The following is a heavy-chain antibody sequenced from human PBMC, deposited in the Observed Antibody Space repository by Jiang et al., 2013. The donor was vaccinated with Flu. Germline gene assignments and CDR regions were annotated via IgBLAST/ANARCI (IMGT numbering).Heavy chain of an antibody. CDR2: IIPIFGTA. D-gene: IGHD2-15*01. CDR1: GTFSSYA. Sequence: GTFSSYAISWVRQAPGQGLEWMGGIIPIFGTANYAQKFQGRVTITADKSTSTAYMELSSLRSEDTAAYYCASGYCSGGSCYSWYFDYWGQGTLVTVSS. J-gene: IGHJ4*02. CDR3: ASGYCSGGSCYSWYFDY. V-gene: IGHV1-69*06.